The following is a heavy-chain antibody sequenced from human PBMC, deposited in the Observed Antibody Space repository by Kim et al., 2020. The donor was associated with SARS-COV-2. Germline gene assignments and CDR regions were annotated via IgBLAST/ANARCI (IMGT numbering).Heavy chain of an antibody. J-gene: IGHJ6*02. CDR2: IGSSGYI. Sequence: GGSLRLSCVASGFTFSTYGMNWVRQAPGKGLEWVSYIGSSGYIYYADSVKGRFTISRDNAKNSLFLQMSSLRDEDTAVYYCARDGDYTNNTYYYGMDVWGQGTTVTVSS. D-gene: IGHD4-4*01. CDR3: ARDGDYTNNTYYYGMDV. V-gene: IGHV3-48*02. CDR1: GFTFSTYG.